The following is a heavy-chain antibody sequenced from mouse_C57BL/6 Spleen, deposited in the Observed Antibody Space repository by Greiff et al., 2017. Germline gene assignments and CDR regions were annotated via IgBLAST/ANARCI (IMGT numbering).Heavy chain of an antibody. CDR3: ARSYYYDSSPPCY. D-gene: IGHD1-1*01. V-gene: IGHV1-26*01. Sequence: VQLQQSGPELVKPGASVKISCKASGYTFTDYYMNWVQQSHGKSLEWIGDINPNNGGTSYNQKFKGKATLTVDKYSSTAYMAIRILTSEDPAVYYCARSYYYDSSPPCYWGQGTTLTVSS. CDR1: GYTFTDYY. CDR2: INPNNGGT. J-gene: IGHJ2*01.